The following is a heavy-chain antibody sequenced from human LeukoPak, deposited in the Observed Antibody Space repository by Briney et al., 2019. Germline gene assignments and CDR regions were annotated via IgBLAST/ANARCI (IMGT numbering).Heavy chain of an antibody. J-gene: IGHJ4*02. CDR2: IYYSGST. D-gene: IGHD5-12*01. CDR3: ARVSGYDWESFYDY. V-gene: IGHV4-59*07. Sequence: RTSDTLSLTCTVSGGSISSYYSSWIRQPPGRGLEWIGYIYYSGSTNYNPSLKSRVTISVDTSKNQFSLKLSSVTAADTAVYYCARVSGYDWESFYDYWGQGTLVTVSS. CDR1: GGSISSYY.